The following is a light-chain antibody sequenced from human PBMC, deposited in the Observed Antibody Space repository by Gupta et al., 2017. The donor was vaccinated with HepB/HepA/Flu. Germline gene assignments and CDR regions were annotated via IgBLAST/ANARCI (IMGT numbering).Light chain of an antibody. CDR1: QSIGTY. J-gene: IGKJ1*01. CDR2: AAS. V-gene: IGKV1-39*01. CDR3: RKRDRTTWT. Sequence: DIQMTQSPSSLSASAGDRVTITCRASQSIGTYLNWYQQKTGKDPQLMIYAASSLQRGVPSGCSGSGAGTDFTLTISSRQPEEFATYYCRKRDRTTWTFGQGTKVEVK.